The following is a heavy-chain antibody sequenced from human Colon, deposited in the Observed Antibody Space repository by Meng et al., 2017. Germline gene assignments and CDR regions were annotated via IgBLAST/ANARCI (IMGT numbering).Heavy chain of an antibody. D-gene: IGHD4-17*01. V-gene: IGHV4-59*12. CDR3: ARDRKHYGERGWFDP. CDR1: GGSITSNY. Sequence: QVQLQESGPGLVKPSETLSLTCTVSGGSITSNYWSWIRQPPGKGLEWIGNIYFSGSTNSNPSLKSRVTISVDTSRNQFSLNLRSVTAADTAVYYCARDRKHYGERGWFDPWGQGTLVTVFS. CDR2: IYFSGST. J-gene: IGHJ5*02.